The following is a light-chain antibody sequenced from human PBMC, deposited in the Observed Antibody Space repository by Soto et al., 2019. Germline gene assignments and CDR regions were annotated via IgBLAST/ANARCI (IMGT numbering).Light chain of an antibody. CDR3: QQYNDWPPT. CDR1: QSVRSN. Sequence: ELVMTQAPAYLSASPGERATISCRASQSVRSNLAWYQQKPGQAPRLLIYGASTRATGIPARFSGSGSGTEFTLSIGSLQSEDFAVYYCQQYNDWPPTFCQGTKVDIK. J-gene: IGKJ1*01. V-gene: IGKV3-15*01. CDR2: GAS.